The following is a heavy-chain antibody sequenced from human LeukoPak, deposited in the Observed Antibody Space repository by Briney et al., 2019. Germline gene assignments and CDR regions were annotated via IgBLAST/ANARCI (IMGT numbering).Heavy chain of an antibody. J-gene: IGHJ4*02. CDR1: GFTFSSYA. V-gene: IGHV3-23*01. Sequence: GGSLRLSCAASGFTFSSYAMSWARQAPGRGLEWVSAISGSGGSTYYADSVKGRFTISRDNSKNTLYLQMNSLRAEDTAVYYCAKPATSGSYYDYWGQGTLVTVSS. CDR3: AKPATSGSYYDY. CDR2: ISGSGGST. D-gene: IGHD1-26*01.